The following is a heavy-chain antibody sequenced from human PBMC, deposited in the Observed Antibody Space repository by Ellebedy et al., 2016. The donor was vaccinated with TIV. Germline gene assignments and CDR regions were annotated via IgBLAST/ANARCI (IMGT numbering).Heavy chain of an antibody. CDR1: GFTFTFYS. D-gene: IGHD1-26*01. CDR2: IVGTGTTT. Sequence: GGSLRLXCAASGFTFTFYSMNWVRQAAGKGLEWISYIVGTGTTTYYADSVKGRFTISRDNAKNSLYLQLNSLRDEDTAIYYCARRGNYLGDAFDIWGRGTTVIVSS. J-gene: IGHJ3*02. CDR3: ARRGNYLGDAFDI. V-gene: IGHV3-48*02.